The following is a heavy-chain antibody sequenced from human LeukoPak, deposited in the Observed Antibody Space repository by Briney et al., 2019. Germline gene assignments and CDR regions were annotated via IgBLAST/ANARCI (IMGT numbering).Heavy chain of an antibody. D-gene: IGHD4-23*01. J-gene: IGHJ4*02. V-gene: IGHV4-34*01. CDR1: GGSFSGYY. Sequence: SETLSLTCAVYGGSFSGYYWSWIRQPPGKGLEWIGEINHSGSTNYNPSLKSRVTMSVDTSKNQFSLKLSSVTAADTAVYYCARISLSSGNTPFDYWGQGTLVTVSS. CDR3: ARISLSSGNTPFDY. CDR2: INHSGST.